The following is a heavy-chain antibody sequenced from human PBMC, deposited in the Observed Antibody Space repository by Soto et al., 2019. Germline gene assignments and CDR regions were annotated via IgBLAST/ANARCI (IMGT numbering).Heavy chain of an antibody. J-gene: IGHJ5*02. V-gene: IGHV4-4*02. CDR3: ARTPDR. Sequence: PSETLSLTCTVSGDSMSSSNWWNWVRQPPGKGLEWIGEAHHSGRTNYNPSLKTRVTISVDTSKNLFSLKLASVTAADTAVYYCARTPDRWGQGPLVTVSS. CDR2: AHHSGRT. CDR1: GDSMSSSNW.